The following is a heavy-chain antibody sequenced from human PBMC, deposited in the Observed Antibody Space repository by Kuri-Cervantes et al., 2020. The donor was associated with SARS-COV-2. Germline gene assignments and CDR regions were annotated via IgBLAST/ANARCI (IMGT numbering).Heavy chain of an antibody. Sequence: GGSLRLSCAASGFTFSSYSMNWVRQAPGKGLEWVSSISSSSSYIYYADSVKGRFTISRDNAKNSLYLQMNSLRAEDTALYYCARETYCGGDCYSGFDYWGQGTLVTVSS. D-gene: IGHD2-21*01. V-gene: IGHV3-21*04. CDR2: ISSSSSYI. J-gene: IGHJ4*02. CDR3: ARETYCGGDCYSGFDY. CDR1: GFTFSSYS.